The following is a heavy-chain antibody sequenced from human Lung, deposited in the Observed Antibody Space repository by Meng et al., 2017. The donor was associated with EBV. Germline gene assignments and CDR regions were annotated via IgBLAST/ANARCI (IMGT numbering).Heavy chain of an antibody. D-gene: IGHD3-22*01. CDR3: AKDSRGYYRPFQH. J-gene: IGHJ1*01. Sequence: EVQLLESGGGLVQPGGSLRLSWSDSGFTFSNFDMSWVRHAPGKGLEWVSLVGGSGIDTYYADYVKGRFTISRDNSRNTLYLQMNSLGAEDTAVYYCAKDSRGYYRPFQHWGQGTLVTVSS. CDR1: GFTFSNFD. V-gene: IGHV3-23*01. CDR2: VGGSGIDT.